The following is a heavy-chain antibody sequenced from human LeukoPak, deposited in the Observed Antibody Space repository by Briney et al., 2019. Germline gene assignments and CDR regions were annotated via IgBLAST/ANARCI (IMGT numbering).Heavy chain of an antibody. CDR2: IYYSGST. V-gene: IGHV4-39*01. CDR3: ARRDTSSGYFDY. CDR1: GGSIGSSSYY. J-gene: IGHJ4*02. D-gene: IGHD3-22*01. Sequence: SETLPLTCTVSGGSIGSSSYYWGWIRQPPGKGLEWIGSIYYSGSTYYNPSLKSRVTISVDTSKNQFSLKLSSVTAADTAVYYCARRDTSSGYFDYWGQGTLVTVSS.